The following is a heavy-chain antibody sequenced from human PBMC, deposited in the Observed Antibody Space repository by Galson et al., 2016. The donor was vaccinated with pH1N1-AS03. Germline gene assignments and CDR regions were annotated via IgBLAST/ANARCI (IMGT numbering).Heavy chain of an antibody. D-gene: IGHD6-13*01. CDR3: AHTGAAAGDAPNDY. V-gene: IGHV2-5*02. CDR2: IYWDDDT. J-gene: IGHJ4*01. Sequence: PALVKPTQTLTLTCTFSGFSLSTSGVGVGWIRQPPGKALEWLALIYWDDDTRYSPSLKSRLTITKDTSKNQVVLTMTNMDPVDTATYYCAHTGAAAGDAPNDYWGQEPWSPSPQ. CDR1: GFSLSTSGVG.